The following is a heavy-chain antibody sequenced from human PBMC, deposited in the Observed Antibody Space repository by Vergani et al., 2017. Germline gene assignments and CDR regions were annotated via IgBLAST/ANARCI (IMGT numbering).Heavy chain of an antibody. CDR3: VRDPWESGGPYSGC. D-gene: IGHD2-15*01. J-gene: IGHJ4*02. CDR2: ISHSGYT. CDR1: GYSISSGYY. Sequence: QVQLQESGPGLLKPSETLSLTCTVPGYSISSGYYWGWIRQPPGKGLEWIGSISHSGYTFYSPSLKSRVSMSVDTSKNQFSLRVSSVTAADMAVYYCVRDPWESGGPYSGCWGQGTLVSVSS. V-gene: IGHV4-38-2*02.